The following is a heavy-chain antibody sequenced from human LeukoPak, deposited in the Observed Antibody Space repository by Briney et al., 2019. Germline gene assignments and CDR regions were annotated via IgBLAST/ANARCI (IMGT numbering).Heavy chain of an antibody. J-gene: IGHJ4*02. D-gene: IGHD4-11*01. CDR3: ASMNTETTYGY. Sequence: SPSLFLTSTVYGGSISSSSYYWGWLRMPPGKGLEWIGNIYHSGSTYYNPSLKSRVTISIDTSKNQFSLKLSSVTAADTAVYYCASMNTETTYGYWGQGTLVTVSS. V-gene: IGHV4-39*01. CDR1: GGSISSSSYY. CDR2: IYHSGST.